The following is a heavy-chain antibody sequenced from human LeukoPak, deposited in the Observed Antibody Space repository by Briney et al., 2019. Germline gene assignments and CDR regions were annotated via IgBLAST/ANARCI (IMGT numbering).Heavy chain of an antibody. CDR2: INHSGST. J-gene: IGHJ4*02. D-gene: IGHD2-8*01. Sequence: SEALSLTCAVYGGSFSGYYWSWIRQPPGKGLEWIGEINHSGSTNHNPSLKSRVTISVDTSKNQFSLKLSSVIAADTAVYYCARGGIVLMVYAIPPYFDYWGQGTLVTVSS. CDR1: GGSFSGYY. V-gene: IGHV4-34*01. CDR3: ARGGIVLMVYAIPPYFDY.